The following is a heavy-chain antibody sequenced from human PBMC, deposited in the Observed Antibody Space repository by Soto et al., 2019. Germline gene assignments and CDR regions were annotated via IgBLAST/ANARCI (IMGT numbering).Heavy chain of an antibody. CDR1: GGSISSYY. V-gene: IGHV4-59*08. D-gene: IGHD2-15*01. Sequence: PSETLSLTCTVSGGSISSYYWSWIRQPPGKGLEWIGYIYYSGSTNYNPSLKSRVTISVDTSKNQFSLKLSSVTAADTAVYYCARLVAGYCSGGSCGLNWFAPRGQGTLVPVSS. CDR2: IYYSGST. CDR3: ARLVAGYCSGGSCGLNWFAP. J-gene: IGHJ5*02.